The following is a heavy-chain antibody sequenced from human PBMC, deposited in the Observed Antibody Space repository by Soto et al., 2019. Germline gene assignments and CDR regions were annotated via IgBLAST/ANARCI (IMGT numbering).Heavy chain of an antibody. J-gene: IGHJ4*02. CDR3: AHRRSDSSGWYERGDYFDY. CDR2: IYWNDDK. CDR1: GFPLSTSGVG. V-gene: IGHV2-5*01. Sequence: GSGPTLVNPTQTLTLTCTFSGFPLSTSGVGVGWIRQPPGKALEWLALIYWNDDKRYSPSLKSRLTITKDTSKNQVVLTMTNMDPVDTATYYCAHRRSDSSGWYERGDYFDYWGQGTLVTVSS. D-gene: IGHD6-19*01.